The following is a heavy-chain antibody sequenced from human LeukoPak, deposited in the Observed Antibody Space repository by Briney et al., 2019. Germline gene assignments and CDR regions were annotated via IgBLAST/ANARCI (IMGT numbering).Heavy chain of an antibody. CDR2: IWYDGSNK. D-gene: IGHD3-22*01. CDR3: AQDAGYYDSSGYFDY. J-gene: IGHJ4*02. CDR1: GFTFSSYG. V-gene: IGHV3-33*06. Sequence: GGSLRLSCATSGFTFSSYGMHWVRQAPGKGLEWVAVIWYDGSNKYYADSVKGRFTISRDNSKNTLYLQMNSLRAEDTAVYYCAQDAGYYDSSGYFDYWGQGTLVTVSS.